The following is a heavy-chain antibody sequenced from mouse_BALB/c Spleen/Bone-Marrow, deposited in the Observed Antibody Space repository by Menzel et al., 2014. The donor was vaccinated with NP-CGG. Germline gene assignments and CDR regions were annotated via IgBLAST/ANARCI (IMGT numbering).Heavy chain of an antibody. V-gene: IGHV4-1*02. D-gene: IGHD2-3*01. CDR3: KRLGYYGGFAY. CDR1: GFDFSRYW. J-gene: IGHJ3*01. Sequence: EVKLMESGGGLVQPGGSLKLSCAASGFDFSRYWMSWVRQAPGRGLEWIGEINPDSSTINYTPSLKDKFIISRDNAKNTLYLQMSKVRSEDTAVYYCKRLGYYGGFAYWGQGTLVTVSA. CDR2: INPDSSTI.